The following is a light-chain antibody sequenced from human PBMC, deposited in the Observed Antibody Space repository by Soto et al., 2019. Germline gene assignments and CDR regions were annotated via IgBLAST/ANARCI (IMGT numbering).Light chain of an antibody. J-gene: IGKJ1*01. V-gene: IGKV3-20*01. CDR2: GAS. Sequence: EIVLAQSPGTLSLSPGERATLSCRASQSVSNSYLAWYQQKPGQAPRLLMYGASSRAIGIPDRFSGSGSGTDFTLTISRLEPEDFAVYYCQQYGSSPRTFGQGTKVDIK. CDR1: QSVSNSY. CDR3: QQYGSSPRT.